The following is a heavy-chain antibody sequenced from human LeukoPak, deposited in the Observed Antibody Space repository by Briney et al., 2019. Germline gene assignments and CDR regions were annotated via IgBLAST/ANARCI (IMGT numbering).Heavy chain of an antibody. CDR1: GDSVSSNSAA. CDR2: TYYRSKWYN. V-gene: IGHV6-1*01. J-gene: IGHJ4*02. CDR3: ARGGIGYCSTTSCSFDY. D-gene: IGHD2-2*01. Sequence: SQTLSLTCAISGDSVSSNSAAWNWIRQSPSRGLEWLGRTYYRSKWYNDYAVSVKSRITINPDTSRNQFSLQLNPVTPEDTAVYYCARGGIGYCSTTSCSFDYWGQGTLVTVSS.